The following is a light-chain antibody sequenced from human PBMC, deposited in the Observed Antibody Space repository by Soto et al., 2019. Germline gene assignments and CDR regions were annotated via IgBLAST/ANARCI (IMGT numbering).Light chain of an antibody. CDR3: QQYNNWPPWT. CDR2: GAS. Sequence: EIVMTQSPATLSVSPGERATLSCRASQSISSNLAWYQQKPGQAPSLLIYGASTRATGIPARFSGSGSGTEFTLTISSLQSEDFAVYYCQQYNNWPPWTFGQRTKVDI. V-gene: IGKV3-15*01. CDR1: QSISSN. J-gene: IGKJ1*01.